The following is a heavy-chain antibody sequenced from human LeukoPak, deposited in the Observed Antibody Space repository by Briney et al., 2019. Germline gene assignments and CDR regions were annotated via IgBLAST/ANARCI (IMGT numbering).Heavy chain of an antibody. Sequence: PGGSLRLSCAASGFTFSTYAMSWVRQAPGKGLEWVSVISGSAGSTYYADSVKGRFTISRDNSKNTVYLQMNSLRAEDTAVYYCAKRDYYALDYWGQGTLVTVSS. CDR2: ISGSAGST. D-gene: IGHD3-10*01. J-gene: IGHJ4*02. V-gene: IGHV3-23*01. CDR1: GFTFSTYA. CDR3: AKRDYYALDY.